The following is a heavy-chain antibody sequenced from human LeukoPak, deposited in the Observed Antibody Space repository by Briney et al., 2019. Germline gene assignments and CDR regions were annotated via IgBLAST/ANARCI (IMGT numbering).Heavy chain of an antibody. Sequence: SETLSLTCTVSGGSISSHYWSWIRQPPGKGLEWIGYIYYSGSTNYNPSLKSRVTISVDTSKNQFSLKLSSVTAADTAVYYCASGMAWFDPWGQGTLVTVSS. D-gene: IGHD1-14*01. J-gene: IGHJ5*02. CDR2: IYYSGST. CDR1: GGSISSHY. CDR3: ASGMAWFDP. V-gene: IGHV4-59*08.